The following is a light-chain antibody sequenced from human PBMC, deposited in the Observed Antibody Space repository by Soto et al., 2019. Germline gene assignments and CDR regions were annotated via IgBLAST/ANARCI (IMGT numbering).Light chain of an antibody. Sequence: DIQMTQSPSSLSASVGDRVTITCRASQSISSYLNWYQQKPGKAPKLLIYAASRLQSGVPSRFSGSGSGTDFTLTISSLQPEDFATYYCQPSYSTPLFTFGPGTKVDIK. CDR3: QPSYSTPLFT. CDR2: AAS. J-gene: IGKJ3*01. V-gene: IGKV1-39*01. CDR1: QSISSY.